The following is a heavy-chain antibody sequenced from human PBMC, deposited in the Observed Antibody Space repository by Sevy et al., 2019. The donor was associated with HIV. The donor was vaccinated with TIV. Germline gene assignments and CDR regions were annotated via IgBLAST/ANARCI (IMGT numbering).Heavy chain of an antibody. V-gene: IGHV4-34*01. CDR1: GGSFSGYY. Sequence: SETLSLTCAVYGGSFSGYYWSWIRQPPGKGLEWIGEINHSGSTNYNPSLKSRVTISVDTSKNQFSLKLSSVTAADTAVYYGARGGGAAGPPGVYYFDYWGQGTLLTVSS. D-gene: IGHD6-13*01. J-gene: IGHJ4*02. CDR3: ARGGGAAGPPGVYYFDY. CDR2: INHSGST.